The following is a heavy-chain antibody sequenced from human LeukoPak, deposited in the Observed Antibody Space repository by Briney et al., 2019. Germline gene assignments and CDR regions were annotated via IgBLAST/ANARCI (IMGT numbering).Heavy chain of an antibody. CDR1: GGSLSTSNFY. CDR2: IFYSGST. J-gene: IGHJ6*03. CDR3: ARVRDYYYYMDV. V-gene: IGHV4-39*07. Sequence: SETLSLTRTVSGGSLSTSNFYWGWNRQPPGKGLEWIGNIFYSGSTYYSPSLKSRVTISLDTSRNQFSLKLNSVTAADTAVYYCARVRDYYYYMDVWGKGTTVTVSS.